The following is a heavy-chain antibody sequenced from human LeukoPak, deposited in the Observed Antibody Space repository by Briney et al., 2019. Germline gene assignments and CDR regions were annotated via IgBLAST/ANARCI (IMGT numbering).Heavy chain of an antibody. CDR2: IYYSGST. CDR3: ARVSSPHYDILTGYFFDY. CDR1: GGSISSGDYY. D-gene: IGHD3-9*01. J-gene: IGHJ4*02. V-gene: IGHV4-30-4*01. Sequence: SQTLSLTCTVSGGSISSGDYYWSWIRQPPGKGLEWIGYIYYSGSTYYNPSLKSRVTISVDTSKNQFSLKLSSVTAADTAVYYCARVSSPHYDILTGYFFDYWGQGTLVTVSS.